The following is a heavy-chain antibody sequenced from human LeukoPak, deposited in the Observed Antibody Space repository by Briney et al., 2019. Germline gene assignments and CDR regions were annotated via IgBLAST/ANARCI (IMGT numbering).Heavy chain of an antibody. J-gene: IGHJ4*02. V-gene: IGHV4-38-2*01. Sequence: KPSETLSLTCAVSGYSISSGYYWGWIRQPPGKGLEWIGSIYHSGSTYYNPSLKSRVTISVDTSKNQFSLKLSSVTAADTAVYYCARGDSSGSACYFDYWGQGTLVTVSS. CDR1: GYSISSGYY. CDR2: IYHSGST. D-gene: IGHD3-22*01. CDR3: ARGDSSGSACYFDY.